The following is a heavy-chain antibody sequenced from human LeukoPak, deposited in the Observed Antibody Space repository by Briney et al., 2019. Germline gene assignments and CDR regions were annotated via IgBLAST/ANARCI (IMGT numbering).Heavy chain of an antibody. D-gene: IGHD3-22*01. CDR1: GFTFRDNA. CDR3: ATGYDSSGYYSGGAFDI. Sequence: GGSLRLSCAASGFTFRDNAMSWVRQAPGKGLEWVSSISGSGGSAFYADSVKDRFTVSRDSSKNTLYLQMNSLKAEDTAVYYCATGYDSSGYYSGGAFDIWGQGTMVTVSS. J-gene: IGHJ3*02. CDR2: ISGSGGSA. V-gene: IGHV3-23*01.